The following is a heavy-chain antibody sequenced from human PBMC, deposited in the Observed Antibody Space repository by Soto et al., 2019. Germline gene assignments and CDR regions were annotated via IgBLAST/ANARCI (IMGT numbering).Heavy chain of an antibody. CDR3: AKPLRPTRGNYFDY. D-gene: IGHD6-6*01. CDR2: IDGGSGDT. Sequence: GGSLRLSCAASGFTFSSYVMSWVRQAPGKGLEWVSVIDGGSGDTNYADSVKGRFTISRDNSKNMLYLQMDSLRAEDTAVYYCAKPLRPTRGNYFDYWGRGTLVTV. V-gene: IGHV3-23*01. CDR1: GFTFSSYV. J-gene: IGHJ4*02.